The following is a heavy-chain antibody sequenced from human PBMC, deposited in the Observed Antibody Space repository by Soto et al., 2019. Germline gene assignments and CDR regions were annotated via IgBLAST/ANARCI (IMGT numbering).Heavy chain of an antibody. D-gene: IGHD3-3*01. CDR1: GGTSSSYA. Sequence: SVKVSCKASGGTSSSYAISWVRQAPGQGLEWMGGIIPIFGTANYAQKFQGRVTITADESTSTAYMELSSLRSEDTAVYYCARTLYYDFWSGYFDYWGQGTLVTVSS. CDR2: IIPIFGTA. CDR3: ARTLYYDFWSGYFDY. J-gene: IGHJ4*02. V-gene: IGHV1-69*13.